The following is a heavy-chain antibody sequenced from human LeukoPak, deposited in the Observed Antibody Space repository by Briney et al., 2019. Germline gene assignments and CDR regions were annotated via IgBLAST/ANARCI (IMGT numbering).Heavy chain of an antibody. D-gene: IGHD6-19*01. CDR3: ARDPGQWLVRLYYFDY. Sequence: ASVKVSCKASGYTFTGYYMHWVRQAPGQGLEWMGRINPNSGGTNYAQKFQGRVTMTRDTSISTAYMELSRLRSDDTAVYYCARDPGQWLVRLYYFDYWGQGTLVAVSS. CDR2: INPNSGGT. V-gene: IGHV1-2*06. CDR1: GYTFTGYY. J-gene: IGHJ4*02.